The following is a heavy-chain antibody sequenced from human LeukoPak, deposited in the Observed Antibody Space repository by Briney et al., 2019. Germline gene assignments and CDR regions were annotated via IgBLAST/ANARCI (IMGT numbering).Heavy chain of an antibody. CDR3: ARDSTAGSGTYYYFHY. CDR1: GFTFISYG. J-gene: IGHJ4*02. V-gene: IGHV3-30*03. Sequence: GGSLRLSCAVSGFTFISYGMHWVRQAPGKGLEWVAFISYDEKNKYYADSVKGRFTISRDNSKNTLYLQLNSLRAEDTAVYYCARDSTAGSGTYYYFHYWGQGTLVTVSS. D-gene: IGHD1-26*01. CDR2: ISYDEKNK.